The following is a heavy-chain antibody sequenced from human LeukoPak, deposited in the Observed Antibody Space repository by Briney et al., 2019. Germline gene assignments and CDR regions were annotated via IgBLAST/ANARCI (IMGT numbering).Heavy chain of an antibody. CDR1: GFPLSSYS. J-gene: IGHJ4*02. CDR2: IVGSGSNT. D-gene: IGHD5-18*01. Sequence: GGSLRLSRAASGFPLSSYSMSWVRQAPGKGLEWVSAIVGSGSNTYYADSVKGRFTISRDNSKNTLYLQMNSLRAEDTAVYYCAKEEETAVPPYYFDFWAQGTLRTVSS. CDR3: AKEEETAVPPYYFDF. V-gene: IGHV3-23*01.